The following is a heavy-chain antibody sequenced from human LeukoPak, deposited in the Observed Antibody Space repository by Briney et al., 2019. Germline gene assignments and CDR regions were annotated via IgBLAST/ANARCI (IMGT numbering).Heavy chain of an antibody. V-gene: IGHV4-61*05. CDR2: SNDSGGT. CDR1: GGSISSSGYY. J-gene: IGHJ6*03. CDR3: ARLSVIVGAALEYYYYYMDV. D-gene: IGHD1-26*01. Sequence: SETLSLTCTVSGGSISSSGYYWSWIRQPPGKRLEWVGESNDSGGTNYNPSLKSRVTISADKSKNQVSLKLTSVTAADTAVYYCARLSVIVGAALEYYYYYMDVWGQGTTVTVSS.